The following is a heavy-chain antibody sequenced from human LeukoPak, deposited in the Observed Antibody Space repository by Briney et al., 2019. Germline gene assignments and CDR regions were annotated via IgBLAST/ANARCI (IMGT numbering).Heavy chain of an antibody. V-gene: IGHV4-34*01. D-gene: IGHD3-9*01. J-gene: IGHJ4*02. CDR3: AGHSGILTGYYFH. CDR2: INHSGST. Sequence: PSETLSLTCAVYGGSFSGYYWSWIRQPPGKGLEWIGEINHSGSTNYNPSLKSRVTISVDTSKNRFSLKLSSVTAVDTAVYYCAGHSGILTGYYFHWGQGTLVTASS. CDR1: GGSFSGYY.